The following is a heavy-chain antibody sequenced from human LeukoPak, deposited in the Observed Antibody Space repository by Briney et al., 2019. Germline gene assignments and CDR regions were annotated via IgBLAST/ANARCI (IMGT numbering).Heavy chain of an antibody. CDR3: ARLYYYDGSGYSAFDI. J-gene: IGHJ3*02. V-gene: IGHV4-39*01. Sequence: SETLSLTCTVSGGSISSSSYYWGWIRQPPGKGLEWIGSIYYSGSTYYNPSLKSRVTISVDTSKNQFSLKLSSVTAADAAVYYCARLYYYDGSGYSAFDIWGQGTMVTVSS. D-gene: IGHD3-22*01. CDR1: GGSISSSSYY. CDR2: IYYSGST.